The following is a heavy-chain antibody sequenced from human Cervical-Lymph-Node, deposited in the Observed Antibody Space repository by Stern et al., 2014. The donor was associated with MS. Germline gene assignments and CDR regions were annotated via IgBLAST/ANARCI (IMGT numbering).Heavy chain of an antibody. CDR2: IDTITGNP. V-gene: IGHV7-4-1*02. CDR1: GYTFSQQT. D-gene: IGHD3-3*01. J-gene: IGHJ4*02. CDR3: ARTSGRHGYFFEH. Sequence: QVQLLQPGSELKKTGASVKVSCKASGYTFSQQTIHWLRQAPGQGLEWMGWIDTITGNPTYAQGFSGRYVFSLDTSVRTAYLQINSLKAEDTAVYYCARTSGRHGYFFEHWGQGTLVTVSS.